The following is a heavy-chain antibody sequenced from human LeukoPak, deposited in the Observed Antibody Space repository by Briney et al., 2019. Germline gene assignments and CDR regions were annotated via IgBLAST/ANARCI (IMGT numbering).Heavy chain of an antibody. V-gene: IGHV3-53*01. Sequence: PGWSLRLSCAASGFTVSSNYMSWVRQAPGKGLEWVSVIYSGGSTYYADSVKGRFTISRDNSKNTLYLQMNSLRAEDTAVYYCARSPRLVLDYYYGMDVWGQGTTVTVSS. J-gene: IGHJ6*02. D-gene: IGHD6-19*01. CDR1: GFTVSSNY. CDR2: IYSGGST. CDR3: ARSPRLVLDYYYGMDV.